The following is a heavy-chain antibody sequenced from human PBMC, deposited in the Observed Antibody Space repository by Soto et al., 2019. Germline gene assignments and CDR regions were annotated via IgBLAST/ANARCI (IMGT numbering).Heavy chain of an antibody. J-gene: IGHJ4*02. V-gene: IGHV4-4*07. CDR2: IYSSGSM. CDR3: ARESRGYSGYDSRDEKFYVGCFDY. D-gene: IGHD5-12*01. Sequence: SETLSLTCTVSGGSFSSSYWSWLRQPAGKGLEWIGRIYSSGSMNYNPSLRSRVAMSIDTSKKQFSLRVNSVTAAGTAIYYCARESRGYSGYDSRDEKFYVGCFDYWGQGTLVPVSS. CDR1: GGSFSSSY.